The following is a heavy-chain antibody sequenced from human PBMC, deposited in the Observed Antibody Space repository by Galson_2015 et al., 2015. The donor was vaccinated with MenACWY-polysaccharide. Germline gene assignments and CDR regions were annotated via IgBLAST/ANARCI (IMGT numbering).Heavy chain of an antibody. D-gene: IGHD4-17*01. CDR2: VSHSGST. CDR3: ARAVGDFNAPFDI. J-gene: IGHJ3*02. CDR1: DFSISGPYY. Sequence: ETLSLACPVSDFSISGPYYWGWLRPPPGEGLEWIGSVSHSGSTHGNPSLKSRPTISVQMSRDTFSLKLISVTAADTAVYFRARAVGDFNAPFDIWGQGTVVFVSS. V-gene: IGHV4-38-2*01.